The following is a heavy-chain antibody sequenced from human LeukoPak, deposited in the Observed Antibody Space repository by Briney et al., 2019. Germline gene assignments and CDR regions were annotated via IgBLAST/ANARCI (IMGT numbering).Heavy chain of an antibody. V-gene: IGHV4-4*07. CDR2: IYTSGST. CDR3: LSRRLRGTRFDP. CDR1: GGSISSYY. Sequence: SETLSLTCTVSGGSISSYYWSWIRQPAGKGLEWIGRIYTSGSTNYNPSLKSRVTMSVDTSKNQFSLKLSSVTAADTAVYYCLSRRLRGTRFDPWGQGTLVTVSS. D-gene: IGHD4-17*01. J-gene: IGHJ5*02.